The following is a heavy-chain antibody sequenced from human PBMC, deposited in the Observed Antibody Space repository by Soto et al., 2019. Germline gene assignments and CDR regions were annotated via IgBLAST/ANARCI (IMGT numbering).Heavy chain of an antibody. V-gene: IGHV3-30*18. CDR2: ISYDGSNK. D-gene: IGHD6-19*01. CDR1: GFTFSSYG. CDR3: AKVREWLPSSHQRFPNYFDY. Sequence: QVQLVESGGGVVQPGRSLRRSCAASGFTFSSYGMHWVRQAPGKGLEWVAVISYDGSNKYYADSVKGRFTISRDNSKNTLYLQMNSLRAEDTAVYYCAKVREWLPSSHQRFPNYFDYWGQGTLVTVSS. J-gene: IGHJ4*02.